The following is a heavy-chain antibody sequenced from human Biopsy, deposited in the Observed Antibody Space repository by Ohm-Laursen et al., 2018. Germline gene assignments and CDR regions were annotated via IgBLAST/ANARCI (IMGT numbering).Heavy chain of an antibody. Sequence: SSVKVSCKISGYTFTGYHVHWVRQAPGQGLEWMGWINAKTGDTNYAQKFQGRVTMTRDTSISTAYVDLSSLRSDDTAVYYCTRGGYYYDSLAYYYWFDPWGQGTLVTVSS. CDR1: GYTFTGYH. CDR2: INAKTGDT. J-gene: IGHJ5*02. D-gene: IGHD3-22*01. CDR3: TRGGYYYDSLAYYYWFDP. V-gene: IGHV1-2*02.